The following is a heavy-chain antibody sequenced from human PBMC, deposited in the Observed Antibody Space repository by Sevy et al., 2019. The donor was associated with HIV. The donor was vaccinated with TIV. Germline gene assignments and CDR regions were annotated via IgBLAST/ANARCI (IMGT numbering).Heavy chain of an antibody. V-gene: IGHV1-24*01. D-gene: IGHD3-22*01. Sequence: ASVKVSCKVSGHTLNTLSMHWVRQAPGEGLEWMGSFDPEDGETIYAQKFQGRLTMTEDTATDTAYMDLSSLRSEDTAVYYCATTKDYYESSGSPFDHWGQGTLVTVSS. CDR2: FDPEDGET. CDR1: GHTLNTLS. J-gene: IGHJ4*02. CDR3: ATTKDYYESSGSPFDH.